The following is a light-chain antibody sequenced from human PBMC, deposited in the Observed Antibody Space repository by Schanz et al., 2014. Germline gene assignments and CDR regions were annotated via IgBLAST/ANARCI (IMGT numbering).Light chain of an antibody. CDR2: GNN. Sequence: QSVLTQPPSVSGAPGQRVTISCTGSSSNIGAGYNVHWYQQIPGRAPKLLIYGNNNRPSGVPDRFSGSKSGTSASLAISGLRSEDEADYYCCSYAGSPWVFGGGTKLTVL. CDR1: SSNIGAGYN. CDR3: CSYAGSPWV. V-gene: IGLV1-40*01. J-gene: IGLJ3*02.